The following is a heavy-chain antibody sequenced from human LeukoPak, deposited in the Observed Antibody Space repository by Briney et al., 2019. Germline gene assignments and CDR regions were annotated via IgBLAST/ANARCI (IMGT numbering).Heavy chain of an antibody. CDR2: IYSGGGT. Sequence: GGSLRLSCAASGFTFSSNYMSWVRQAPGKGLEWVSVIYSGGGTYYADSVKGRFTFSRDHPKNTLYLQMNSLRAEDTAVYYCARDRGYDYVWGSYRYTIPNNWFDPWGQGTLVTVSS. V-gene: IGHV3-53*01. CDR1: GFTFSSNY. D-gene: IGHD3-16*02. J-gene: IGHJ5*02. CDR3: ARDRGYDYVWGSYRYTIPNNWFDP.